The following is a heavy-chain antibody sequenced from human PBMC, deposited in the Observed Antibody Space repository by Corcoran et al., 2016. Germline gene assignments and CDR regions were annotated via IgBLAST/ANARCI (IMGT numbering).Heavy chain of an antibody. D-gene: IGHD6-13*01. CDR2: IIPIFGTA. CDR1: GGTFSSYA. V-gene: IGHV1-69*01. CDR3: ARSYCAAAGGSSWFDP. J-gene: IGHJ5*02. Sequence: QVQLVQSGAEVKKPGSSVKVSCKASGGTFSSYAISWVRQAPGQGLEWMGGIIPIFGTANYAQKFQGRVTITADESTSTAYMELSSLRSEDPAVSYCARSYCAAAGGSSWFDPWGQGTLVTVSS.